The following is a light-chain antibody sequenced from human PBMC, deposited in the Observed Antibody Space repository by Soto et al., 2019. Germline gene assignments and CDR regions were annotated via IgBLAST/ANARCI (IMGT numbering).Light chain of an antibody. J-gene: IGKJ3*01. CDR3: QQSYSIPLFP. V-gene: IGKV1-39*01. CDR2: AAS. CDR1: QSISNY. Sequence: DIQMTQSPSSLSASVGDRVTITCRASQSISNYLNWYQQRPGKAPNLLIYAASSLQSGVPTRFSGSGSRTDFTLTISSLQPEDFATYDCQQSYSIPLFPFGPGTKVDIK.